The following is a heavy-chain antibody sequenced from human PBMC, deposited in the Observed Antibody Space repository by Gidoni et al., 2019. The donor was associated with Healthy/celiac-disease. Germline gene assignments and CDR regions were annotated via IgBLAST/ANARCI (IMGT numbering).Heavy chain of an antibody. CDR1: GFTFDDYA. CDR3: AKVKTRKRTQEGYYVGYYFDY. Sequence: EVQLVESGGGLVQPGRSLRLSCAASGFTFDDYAMHWVRQAPGKGLEWVSGISWNSGSIGYADSVKGRFTISRDNAKNSLYLQMNSLRAEDTALYYCAKVKTRKRTQEGYYVGYYFDYWGQGTLVTVSS. V-gene: IGHV3-9*01. CDR2: ISWNSGSI. D-gene: IGHD1-26*01. J-gene: IGHJ4*02.